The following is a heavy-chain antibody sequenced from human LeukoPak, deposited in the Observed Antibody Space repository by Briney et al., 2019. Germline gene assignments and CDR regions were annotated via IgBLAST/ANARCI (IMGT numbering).Heavy chain of an antibody. CDR2: ISWNSGGI. CDR1: GFTFDDYA. V-gene: IGHV3-9*01. D-gene: IGHD4-11*01. J-gene: IGHJ1*01. Sequence: GGSLRLSCAASGFTFDDYAMHWVRQAPGKGLEWVSGISWNSGGIGYADSVKGRFTISRDNAKSSLYLQMNNLRAEDTALYYCAEDADYSFHHWGQGTLVTVSS. CDR3: AEDADYSFHH.